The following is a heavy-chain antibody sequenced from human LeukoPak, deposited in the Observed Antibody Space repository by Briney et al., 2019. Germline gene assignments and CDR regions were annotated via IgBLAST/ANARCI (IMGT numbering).Heavy chain of an antibody. J-gene: IGHJ4*02. D-gene: IGHD3/OR15-3a*01. V-gene: IGHV3-7*03. CDR1: GFTFSNYA. CDR2: IKLDGSEK. CDR3: ARDQYDTWSRRGNFDS. Sequence: GGSLRLSCAPSGFTFSNYAMSWVRQAPGKGLEWVANIKLDGSEKNYVDSVKGRFTISRDNTKNSLYLQMNSLRAEDTAVFYCARDQYDTWSRRGNFDSWGQGTLVIVSS.